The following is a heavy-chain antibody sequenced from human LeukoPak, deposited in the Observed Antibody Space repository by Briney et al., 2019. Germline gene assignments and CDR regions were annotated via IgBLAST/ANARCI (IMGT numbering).Heavy chain of an antibody. V-gene: IGHV4-4*07. Sequence: SETLSLTCTVSGGSISNYHWSWIRQPAGKGLEWIGQIHTSGSTNDNPPLKSRVSMSIDTTEDQVSLTIRSVTAADTAFYYCARRDISSGWSFDYWGQGTLVTVSS. J-gene: IGHJ4*02. CDR2: IHTSGST. CDR1: GGSISNYH. CDR3: ARRDISSGWSFDY. D-gene: IGHD6-19*01.